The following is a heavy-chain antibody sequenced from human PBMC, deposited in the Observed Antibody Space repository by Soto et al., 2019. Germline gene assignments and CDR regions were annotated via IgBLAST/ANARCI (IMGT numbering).Heavy chain of an antibody. D-gene: IGHD3-16*01. CDR1: GGSISSADYY. Sequence: QVQLQESGPGLVKPSQTLSLACSVSGGSISSADYYWSWIRQPPGKGLEWIGYIYYSGTTYYNPSPQSRLTISLATSTTQFSLNLSSVTAADTAVSYCARLGADGWRTDGFDPWGQGNLVTVSS. J-gene: IGHJ5*02. V-gene: IGHV4-30-4*01. CDR2: IYYSGTT. CDR3: ARLGADGWRTDGFDP.